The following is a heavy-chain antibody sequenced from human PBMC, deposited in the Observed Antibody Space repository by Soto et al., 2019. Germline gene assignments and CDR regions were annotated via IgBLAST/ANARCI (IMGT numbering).Heavy chain of an antibody. CDR2: INHSGST. CDR1: GGSFSGYY. Sequence: SETLSLTCAVYGGSFSGYYWSWIRQPPGKGLEWIGEINHSGSTNYNPSLKSRVTISVDTSKNQFSLKLSSVTAADTAVYYCVRSTSGWYQNWFDPWGQGTLVTVSS. V-gene: IGHV4-34*01. J-gene: IGHJ5*02. D-gene: IGHD6-19*01. CDR3: VRSTSGWYQNWFDP.